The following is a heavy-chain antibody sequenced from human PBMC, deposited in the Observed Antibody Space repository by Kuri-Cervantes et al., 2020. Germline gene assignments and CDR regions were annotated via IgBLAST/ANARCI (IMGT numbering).Heavy chain of an antibody. CDR3: ARDHCSSTSRYPANFDY. CDR2: ISSSSSTI. V-gene: IGHV3-48*02. D-gene: IGHD2-2*01. Sequence: GGSLRLSCAASGFTFSSYSMNWVRQAPGKGLEWVSYISSSSSTIYYADSVKGRFTISRDNAKNSLYLQMNSLRDEDTAVYYCARDHCSSTSRYPANFDYWGQGTLVTVSS. CDR1: GFTFSSYS. J-gene: IGHJ4*02.